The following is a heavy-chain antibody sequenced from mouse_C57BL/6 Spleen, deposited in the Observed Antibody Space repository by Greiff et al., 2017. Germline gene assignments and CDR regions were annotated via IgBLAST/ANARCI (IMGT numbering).Heavy chain of an antibody. CDR3: ARITTVVERYYFDY. J-gene: IGHJ2*01. D-gene: IGHD1-1*01. V-gene: IGHV1-81*01. Sequence: VQLQQSGAELARPGASVKLSCKASGYTFTSYGISWVKQRTGQGLEWIGEIYPRSGNTYYNEKFKGKATLTADKSSSTAYMELRSLTSEDSAVYFCARITTVVERYYFDYWGQGTTRTVSS. CDR1: GYTFTSYG. CDR2: IYPRSGNT.